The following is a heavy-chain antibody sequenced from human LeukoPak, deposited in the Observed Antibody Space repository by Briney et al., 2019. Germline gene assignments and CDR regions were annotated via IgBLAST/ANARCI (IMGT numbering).Heavy chain of an antibody. J-gene: IGHJ4*02. CDR3: SRGAPGGFDY. CDR2: ISSSSSYI. D-gene: IGHD2-15*01. Sequence: GGSLRLSCAASGFTFSGYSMNWVRQAPGKGLEWVSSISSSSSYIYYADSVKGRFTISRDNAKNSLYLQMNSLRAEDTAVYYCSRGAPGGFDYWGQGTLVTVSS. V-gene: IGHV3-21*01. CDR1: GFTFSGYS.